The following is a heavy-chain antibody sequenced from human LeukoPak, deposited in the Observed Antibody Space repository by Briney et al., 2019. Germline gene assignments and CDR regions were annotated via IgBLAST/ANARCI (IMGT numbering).Heavy chain of an antibody. Sequence: ASVKVSCKASGYTFTSYDINWVRQATGQGLEWMGWMNPNSGNTDYAQKFQGRVTMTRDTSISTAYMELSRLRSDDTAVYYCARSWGYYYMDVWGKGTTVTVSS. J-gene: IGHJ6*03. CDR2: MNPNSGNT. CDR1: GYTFTSYD. D-gene: IGHD3-16*01. CDR3: ARSWGYYYMDV. V-gene: IGHV1-8*01.